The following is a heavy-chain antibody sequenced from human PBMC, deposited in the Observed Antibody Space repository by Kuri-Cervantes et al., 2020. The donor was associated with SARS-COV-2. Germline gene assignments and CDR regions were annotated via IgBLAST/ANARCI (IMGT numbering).Heavy chain of an antibody. CDR1: GGTFSTYA. CDR3: ARVSPLVGTTGWNAFDI. J-gene: IGHJ3*02. V-gene: IGHV1-69*06. CDR2: IIPIFGTA. D-gene: IGHD1-26*01. Sequence: SVKVSCKASGGTFSTYAINWLRQAPGQGLEWMGGIIPIFGTANHAQKFQGRVTITADKSTSTAYMELSSLRSEDTAVYYCARVSPLVGTTGWNAFDIWGQGTMVTVSS.